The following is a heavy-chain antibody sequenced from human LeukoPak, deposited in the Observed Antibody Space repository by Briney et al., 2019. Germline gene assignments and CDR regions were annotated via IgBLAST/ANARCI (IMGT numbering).Heavy chain of an antibody. CDR1: GFTFSSYA. CDR3: AKDYKSDIVRH. J-gene: IGHJ4*02. V-gene: IGHV3-23*01. CDR2: ISGSGGST. Sequence: GGSLTLSCAASGFTFSSYAMSWARQAPGRGREGVSAISGSGGSTYYADSVKGRFTISRDNSKNTLYLQMNSLRAEDTAVYYCAKDYKSDIVRHWGQGTLVTVSS. D-gene: IGHD2-8*01.